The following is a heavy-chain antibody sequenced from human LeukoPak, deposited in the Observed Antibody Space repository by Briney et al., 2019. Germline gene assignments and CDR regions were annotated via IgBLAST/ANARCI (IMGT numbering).Heavy chain of an antibody. D-gene: IGHD2-15*01. Sequence: GASVKVSCKASGYTFTGYYMYWVRQAPGQGLEWMGRIDPNSGGTDYAQNFQGRVTMTRDTSISTAYMELSRLRSDDTAVYYCARGYCSGGTCYLVENSFDPWGQGTLVTVSS. J-gene: IGHJ5*02. V-gene: IGHV1-2*06. CDR1: GYTFTGYY. CDR3: ARGYCSGGTCYLVENSFDP. CDR2: IDPNSGGT.